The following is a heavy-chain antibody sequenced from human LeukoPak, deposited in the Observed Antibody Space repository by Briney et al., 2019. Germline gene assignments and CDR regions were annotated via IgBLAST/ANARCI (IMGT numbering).Heavy chain of an antibody. CDR3: AREDY. Sequence: GGSLRLSCAASGFTFSSYSMNWVRQAPGKGLEWVSYISSSTIYYADSVKGRFTISRDNAKNSLYLQMNSLRAEDTAVYYCAREDYWGQGTLVTVSS. CDR2: ISSSTI. J-gene: IGHJ4*02. V-gene: IGHV3-48*01. CDR1: GFTFSSYS.